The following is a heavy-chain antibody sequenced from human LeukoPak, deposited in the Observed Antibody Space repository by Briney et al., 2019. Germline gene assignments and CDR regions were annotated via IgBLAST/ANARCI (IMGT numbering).Heavy chain of an antibody. J-gene: IGHJ5*02. CDR1: GGSISSSSYY. CDR3: ARAEFRQGYSSGWYNP. CDR2: IYYSGST. V-gene: IGHV4-39*07. Sequence: SSETLSLTCTVSGGSISSSSYYWGWIRQPPGKGLEWIGSIYYSGSTYYNPSLKSRVTISVDTSKNQFSLKLSSVTAADTAVYYCARAEFRQGYSSGWYNPWGQGTLVTVSP. D-gene: IGHD6-19*01.